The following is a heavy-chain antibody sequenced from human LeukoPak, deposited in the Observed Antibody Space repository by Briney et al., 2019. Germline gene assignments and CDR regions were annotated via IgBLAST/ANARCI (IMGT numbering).Heavy chain of an antibody. CDR3: ARELTYGSGSLDGDY. CDR1: GYTFTSYG. V-gene: IGHV1-18*01. D-gene: IGHD3-10*01. Sequence: ASVKVSCKASGYTFTSYGISWVRQAPRQGLEWKGWISAYNGNTNYAQKLQGRVTMTTDTSTSTAYMELRSLRSDDTAMYYCARELTYGSGSLDGDYWGQGTLVTVSS. CDR2: ISAYNGNT. J-gene: IGHJ4*02.